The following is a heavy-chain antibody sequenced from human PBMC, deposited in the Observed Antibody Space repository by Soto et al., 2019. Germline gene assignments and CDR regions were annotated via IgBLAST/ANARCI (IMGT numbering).Heavy chain of an antibody. CDR1: GGTFSSYA. J-gene: IGHJ4*02. Sequence: ASVKVSCKASGGTFSSYAISWVRQAPGQGLEWMGWISAYNGTTNYAQKLQGRVTMTTDTSTSTAYMELRSLRSDDTAVYYCARDASTYYYDSSGYYPGVSDYWGQGTLVTVSS. CDR2: ISAYNGTT. D-gene: IGHD3-22*01. V-gene: IGHV1-18*01. CDR3: ARDASTYYYDSSGYYPGVSDY.